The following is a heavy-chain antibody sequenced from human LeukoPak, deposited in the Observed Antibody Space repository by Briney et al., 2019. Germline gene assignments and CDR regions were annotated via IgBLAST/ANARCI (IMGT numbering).Heavy chain of an antibody. CDR1: GFTFSSYS. CDR2: ISSSSSYI. J-gene: IGHJ4*02. Sequence: GGSLRLSCAASGFTFSSYSMNWVRQAPGKGLEWVSSISSSSSYIYYADSVKGRFTISRDNAKNSLYLQMNSLRAEDTAVYYCATTADTAMGFDYWGQGTLVTVSS. CDR3: ATTADTAMGFDY. D-gene: IGHD5-18*01. V-gene: IGHV3-21*01.